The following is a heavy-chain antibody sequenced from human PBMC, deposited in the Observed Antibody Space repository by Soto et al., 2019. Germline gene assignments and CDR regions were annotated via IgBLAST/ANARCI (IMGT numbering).Heavy chain of an antibody. Sequence: PGESLKISCKGSGYSFTSYWIGWVRQMPGKGLEWMGIIYPGDSETRYSPSFQGQVTISADTSISTAYLEWNSLRASDTAVYYCARRLIYGFSSGWYFDYWGQGAQVTVSS. V-gene: IGHV5-51*01. CDR2: IYPGDSET. CDR3: ARRLIYGFSSGWYFDY. D-gene: IGHD6-19*01. CDR1: GYSFTSYW. J-gene: IGHJ4*02.